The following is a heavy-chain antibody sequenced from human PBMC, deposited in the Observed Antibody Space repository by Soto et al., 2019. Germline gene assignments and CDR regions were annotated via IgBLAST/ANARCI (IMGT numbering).Heavy chain of an antibody. V-gene: IGHV3-30*04. J-gene: IGHJ4*02. CDR3: ALDKGAGYFDY. CDR2: ISYDGSNK. CDR1: GFTFSSYA. Sequence: GGSLRLSCAASGFTFSSYAMHWVRQAPGKGLEWVAVISYDGSNKYYADSVKGRFTISRDNSKNTLYLQMNSLRAEDTAVYYCALDKGAGYFDYWGQGTLVTVSS. D-gene: IGHD1-26*01.